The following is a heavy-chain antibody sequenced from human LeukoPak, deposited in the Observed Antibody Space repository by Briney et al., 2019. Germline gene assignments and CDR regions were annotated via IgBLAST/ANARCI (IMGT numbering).Heavy chain of an antibody. Sequence: SETLSLTCTVSGGSISSYYRSWIRQPPGKGLEWIGYIYYSGSTNYNPSLKSRVTISVDTSKNQFSLKLSSVTAADTAVYYCARSNYDILTGYHYNWFDPWGQGTLVTVSS. J-gene: IGHJ5*02. CDR3: ARSNYDILTGYHYNWFDP. CDR2: IYYSGST. CDR1: GGSISSYY. V-gene: IGHV4-59*08. D-gene: IGHD3-9*01.